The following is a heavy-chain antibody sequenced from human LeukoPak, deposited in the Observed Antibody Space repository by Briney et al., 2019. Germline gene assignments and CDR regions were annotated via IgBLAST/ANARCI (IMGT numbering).Heavy chain of an antibody. CDR3: ARAYYYDSPDAFDI. V-gene: IGHV7-4-1*02. J-gene: IGHJ3*02. D-gene: IGHD3-22*01. CDR2: INTNTGNP. Sequence: ASVKVSCKASGYTFTRYGVSWVRQAPGQGLEWMGWINTNTGNPTYAQGFIGRFVFSLETSVSTAYLQISRLKAEDTAVYYCARAYYYDSPDAFDIWGQGTMVTVSS. CDR1: GYTFTRYG.